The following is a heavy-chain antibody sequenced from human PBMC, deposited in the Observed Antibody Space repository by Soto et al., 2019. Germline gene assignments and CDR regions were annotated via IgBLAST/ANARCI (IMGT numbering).Heavy chain of an antibody. CDR1: GGSISSSSYY. V-gene: IGHV4-39*01. D-gene: IGHD3-10*01. J-gene: IGHJ6*02. CDR3: ARHPPEPHGSGSYWLRPFPYGMDV. Sequence: QLQLQESGPGLVKPSETLSLTCTVSGGSISSSSYYWGWIRQPPGKGLEWIGSIYYSGSTYYNPSLKSRVTISVDTSKNQFSLKLSSVTAADTAVYYCARHPPEPHGSGSYWLRPFPYGMDVWGQGTTVTVSS. CDR2: IYYSGST.